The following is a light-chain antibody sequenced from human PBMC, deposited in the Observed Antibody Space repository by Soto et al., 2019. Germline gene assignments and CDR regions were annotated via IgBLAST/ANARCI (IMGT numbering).Light chain of an antibody. CDR3: QQYGSSPAT. J-gene: IGKJ2*01. Sequence: EIVVTQSPDTLSLSPGEGAALSCRASQSVSSNYLAWYQQRPGQAPRPLIYAASNRAAGIPDRFTGSGSGTDFTLTISRLEPEDFAVYYCQQYGSSPATFGQGTKLEIK. V-gene: IGKV3-20*01. CDR2: AAS. CDR1: QSVSSNY.